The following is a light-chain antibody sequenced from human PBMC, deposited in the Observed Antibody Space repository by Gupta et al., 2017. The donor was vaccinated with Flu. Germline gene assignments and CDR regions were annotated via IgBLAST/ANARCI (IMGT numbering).Light chain of an antibody. J-gene: IGKJ1*01. CDR3: MQGEHWPWA. Sequence: CRSSQTFVDSDGRTVLHLFEQREGQSPRRLIYLVSHRNSRVTDRFTGSSSCAKLTLKISRVEAEDVGIYFCMQGEHWPWAFGQGTKVEIK. V-gene: IGKV2-30*01. CDR1: QTFVDSDGRTV. CDR2: LVS.